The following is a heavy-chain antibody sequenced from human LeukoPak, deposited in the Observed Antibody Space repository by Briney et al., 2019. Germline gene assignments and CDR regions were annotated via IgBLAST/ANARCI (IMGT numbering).Heavy chain of an antibody. CDR2: IYYSGTT. D-gene: IGHD6-19*01. Sequence: QASETLSLTCTVSGGSISSYYWSWIRLPPGKGLEWIGYIYYSGTTNYNPSLKSRVTISVDKSKIQFTLKLSSVTAADTAVYYCAKIDRGSSSGWSGFDPWGQGTLVTVSS. V-gene: IGHV4-59*01. CDR1: GGSISSYY. CDR3: AKIDRGSSSGWSGFDP. J-gene: IGHJ5*02.